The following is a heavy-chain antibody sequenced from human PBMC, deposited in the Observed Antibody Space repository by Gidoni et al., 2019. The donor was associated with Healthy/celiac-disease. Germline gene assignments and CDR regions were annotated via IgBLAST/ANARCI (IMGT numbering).Heavy chain of an antibody. V-gene: IGHV3-21*01. Sequence: EVQLVESGGGLVKPGGSLRLSCAASGFTFSSYSMNWVRQAPGKGLEWVSSISSSSSYIYYADSVKGRFTISRDNAKNSLYLQMNSLRAEDTAVYYCARVAVNYYEGPYYFDYWGQGTLVTVSS. J-gene: IGHJ4*02. CDR3: ARVAVNYYEGPYYFDY. CDR1: GFTFSSYS. CDR2: ISSSSSYI. D-gene: IGHD3-22*01.